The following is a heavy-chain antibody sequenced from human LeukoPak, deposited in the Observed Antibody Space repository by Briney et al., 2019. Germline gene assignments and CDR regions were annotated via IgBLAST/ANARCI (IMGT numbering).Heavy chain of an antibody. CDR2: IIPSDGST. V-gene: IGHV1-46*01. Sequence: ASVTVSCKASGYGFTRYFIHWVRQAPGQGLEWMGIIIPSDGSTSYAQKFQGRVTMTRDTSTSTVYMELSSLRSEDTAVYYCARGKVVTMVRGVIITYFDYWGQGTLVTVSS. D-gene: IGHD3-10*01. J-gene: IGHJ4*02. CDR1: GYGFTRYF. CDR3: ARGKVVTMVRGVIITYFDY.